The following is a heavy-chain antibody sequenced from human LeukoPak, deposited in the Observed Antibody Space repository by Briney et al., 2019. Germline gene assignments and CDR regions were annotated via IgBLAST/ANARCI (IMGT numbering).Heavy chain of an antibody. CDR1: GFTSSTYS. V-gene: IGHV3-21*01. Sequence: PGGSLRLSCAASGFTSSTYSMNWVRQAPGKGLEWVSSISSSSTYIYYADSVKGRFTISRDNAKNSLYLQMNNLRAEDTAVYYCARWDRFHGVWGQGTLVTVSS. CDR3: ARWDRFHGV. CDR2: ISSSSTYI. J-gene: IGHJ4*02. D-gene: IGHD1-14*01.